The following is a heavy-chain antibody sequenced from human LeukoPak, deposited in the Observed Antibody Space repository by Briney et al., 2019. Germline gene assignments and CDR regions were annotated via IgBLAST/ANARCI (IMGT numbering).Heavy chain of an antibody. CDR3: AYLKVDYYYYYYMDV. CDR2: ISAYNGNT. J-gene: IGHJ6*03. Sequence: ASVKVSCKASGYTFTSYGISWVRQAPGQGLEWMGWISAYNGNTNYAQKLQGRVTMTTDTSTSTAYMELRSLRSDDTAVYYCAYLKVDYYYYYYMDVWGKGTTVTVSS. V-gene: IGHV1-18*01. CDR1: GYTFTSYG. D-gene: IGHD2-15*01.